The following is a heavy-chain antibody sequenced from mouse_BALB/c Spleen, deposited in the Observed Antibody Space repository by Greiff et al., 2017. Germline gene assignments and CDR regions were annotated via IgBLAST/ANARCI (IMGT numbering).Heavy chain of an antibody. CDR1: GYAFSSSW. V-gene: IGHV1-82*01. Sequence: QVQLKQSGPELVKPGASVKISCKASGYAFSSSWMNWVKQRPGQGLEWIGRIYPGDGDTNYNGKFKGKATLTADKSSSTAYMQLSSLTSVDSAVYFCARGYDYDGYYAMDYWGQGTSVTVSS. J-gene: IGHJ4*01. CDR2: IYPGDGDT. CDR3: ARGYDYDGYYAMDY. D-gene: IGHD2-4*01.